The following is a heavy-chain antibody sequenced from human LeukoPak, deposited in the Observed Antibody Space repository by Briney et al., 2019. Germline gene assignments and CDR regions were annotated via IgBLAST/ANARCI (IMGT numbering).Heavy chain of an antibody. J-gene: IGHJ1*01. CDR2: MRQDGSER. Sequence: GGSLRLSCAASGFSFTSYWMSWVRQAPGKGLEWVANMRQDGSERYYVDSVKGRFTISRDNAKNSLYLQMNSLRAEDTAVYYCASPGDYSHHCFQHWGQGTLVTVSS. V-gene: IGHV3-7*01. CDR1: GFSFTSYW. CDR3: ASPGDYSHHCFQH. D-gene: IGHD4-11*01.